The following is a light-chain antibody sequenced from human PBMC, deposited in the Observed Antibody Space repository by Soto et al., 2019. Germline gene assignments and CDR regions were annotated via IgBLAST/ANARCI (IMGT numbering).Light chain of an antibody. CDR3: QQHGTSIT. CDR1: QSVRGY. Sequence: EIVLTQSPATLSLSPGERATLSCRASQSVRGYLAWYQQKPGQAPRLLIYDASNRATGIPARFSGSGSGTDFTLTISSLDPEDFAVYYCQQHGTSITFGGGTKVDIK. V-gene: IGKV3-11*01. CDR2: DAS. J-gene: IGKJ4*01.